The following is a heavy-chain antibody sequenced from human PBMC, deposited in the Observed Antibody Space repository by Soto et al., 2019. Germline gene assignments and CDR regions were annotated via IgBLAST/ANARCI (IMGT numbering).Heavy chain of an antibody. J-gene: IGHJ5*02. D-gene: IGHD1-1*01. CDR2: IWYDGSQK. Sequence: QVHLVESGGGVVQPGRSLRLSCEGSGFVFSTYDMHWVRQAPGKGLEWVAHIWYDGSQKFYADSVKGRFTISRDNSKNTGYLQMSSLRVEDTAVYYCARHRNDAGFDPWGQGTLVTVSS. CDR1: GFVFSTYD. CDR3: ARHRNDAGFDP. V-gene: IGHV3-33*01.